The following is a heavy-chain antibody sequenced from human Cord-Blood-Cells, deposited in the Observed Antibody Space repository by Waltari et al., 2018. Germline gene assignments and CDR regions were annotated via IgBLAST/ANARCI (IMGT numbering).Heavy chain of an antibody. J-gene: IGHJ3*02. Sequence: QVQLQQWGAGLLKPSETLSLTCAVYGGSFSGYYWSWIRQPPGKGLEWIVEINHSGSTNYNPSLKSRVTISVDTSKNQFSLKLSSVTAADTAVYYCARGTPANWGLLRAFDIWGQGTMVTVSS. CDR2: INHSGST. D-gene: IGHD7-27*01. CDR3: ARGTPANWGLLRAFDI. V-gene: IGHV4-34*01. CDR1: GGSFSGYY.